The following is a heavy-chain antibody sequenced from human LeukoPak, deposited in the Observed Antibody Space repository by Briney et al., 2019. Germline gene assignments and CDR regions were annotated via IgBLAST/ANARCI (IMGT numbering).Heavy chain of an antibody. CDR3: ARRSSGWYDAFDI. V-gene: IGHV1-18*01. CDR1: GYTFTSYG. CDR2: ISAYNGNT. Sequence: ASVKVSCKASGYTFTSYGISWVRQAPRHGLEWMGWISAYNGNTNYAQKLQGRVTMTTDTSTSTAYMELRSLRSDDTAVYYCARRSSGWYDAFDIWGQGTMVTVSS. J-gene: IGHJ3*02. D-gene: IGHD6-19*01.